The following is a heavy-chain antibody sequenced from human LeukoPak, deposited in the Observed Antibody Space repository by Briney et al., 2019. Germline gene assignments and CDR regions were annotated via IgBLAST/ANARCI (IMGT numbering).Heavy chain of an antibody. CDR1: GFTFSSYA. V-gene: IGHV3-21*01. J-gene: IGHJ6*03. D-gene: IGHD2/OR15-2a*01. CDR3: ARGEFGDYYYFYMDV. Sequence: GGSLRLSCAASGFTFSSYAMNWVRQAPGKGLEWVSSITSSNNYIYYGDSVKGRFTISRDDAKNSLFLQMNSLRAEDTATYYCARGEFGDYYYFYMDVWGKGTTVTVSS. CDR2: ITSSNNYI.